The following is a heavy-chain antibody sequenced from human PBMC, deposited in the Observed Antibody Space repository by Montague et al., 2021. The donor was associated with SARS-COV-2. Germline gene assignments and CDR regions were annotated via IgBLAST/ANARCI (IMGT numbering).Heavy chain of an antibody. CDR3: ARHLAVGTSGFDI. CDR1: GGSINNYY. V-gene: IGHV4-59*08. J-gene: IGHJ3*02. D-gene: IGHD6-19*01. Sequence: SETLSLTCTVSGGSINNYYWRWIRQPPEKGPEWIAFIHYTGSANYKPSLKSRATISVDPYKNQCSLKLTSVTAADAALYYCARHLAVGTSGFDIWGQGTMVTVSS. CDR2: IHYTGSA.